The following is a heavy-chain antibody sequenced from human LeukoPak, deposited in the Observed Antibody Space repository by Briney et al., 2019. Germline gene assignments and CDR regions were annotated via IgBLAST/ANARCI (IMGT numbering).Heavy chain of an antibody. D-gene: IGHD6-19*01. J-gene: IGHJ5*02. CDR3: AKDGQWLVRGWFDP. CDR1: GFTFSSYA. V-gene: IGHV3-23*01. Sequence: GGSLRLSCAASGFTFSSYAMSWVRQAPGKGLEWVSAISGSGGSTYYADSVKGRFTISRDNSKNTLYLQMNSLRAEDTAVYYCAKDGQWLVRGWFDPWGQGTLSPSPQ. CDR2: ISGSGGST.